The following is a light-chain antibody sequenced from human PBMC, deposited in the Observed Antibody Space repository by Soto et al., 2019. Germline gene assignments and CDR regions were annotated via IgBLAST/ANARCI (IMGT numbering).Light chain of an antibody. CDR1: QDISNY. CDR3: QKFNGSPPWT. V-gene: IGKV1-27*01. J-gene: IGKJ1*01. CDR2: AAS. Sequence: DIRMNKSPSSLSAYVGDRVTITCRASQDISNYLAWYQQKPVKVAKVLIYAASTLQSGVPSRFSASGSRTEFTLSTSSMQPEDVATYSCQKFNGSPPWTFGPGAKVDVK.